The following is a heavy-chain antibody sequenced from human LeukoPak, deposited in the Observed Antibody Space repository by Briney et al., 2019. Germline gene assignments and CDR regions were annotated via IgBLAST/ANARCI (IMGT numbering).Heavy chain of an antibody. CDR3: ARHKDYYYSYMDV. J-gene: IGHJ6*03. CDR1: GDSISTSSYY. Sequence: PSETLSLTCTVSGDSISTSSYYWGWIGQPPGKGLEWFGTIYYSGSTYYNPSLTSRVTISVDTSKNQFSLKLSSVTAEDTGVYYCARHKDYYYSYMDVWGKGTTVTISS. V-gene: IGHV4-39*01. CDR2: IYYSGST.